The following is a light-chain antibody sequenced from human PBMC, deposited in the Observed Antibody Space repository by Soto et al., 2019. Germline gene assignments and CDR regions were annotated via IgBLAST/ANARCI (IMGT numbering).Light chain of an antibody. J-gene: IGLJ1*01. Sequence: QSALTQPASVSGSLGQSITISCTGTSSDVGGYNYVSGYQHHPGKAPKLMIYEVVNRPSGVSNRFSGSKSGITASLTISGLQAEDEADYYCTSYTSSSPLVFGTGTKLTVL. CDR1: SSDVGGYNY. CDR2: EVV. V-gene: IGLV2-14*01. CDR3: TSYTSSSPLV.